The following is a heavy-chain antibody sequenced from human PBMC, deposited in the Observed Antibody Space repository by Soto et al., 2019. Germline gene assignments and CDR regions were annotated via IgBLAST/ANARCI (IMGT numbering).Heavy chain of an antibody. Sequence: SETLSLTCAVYGGSFSGYYWSWIRQPPGKGLEWIGEINHSGSTNYNPSLKSRVTISVDTSKNQFSLKLSSVTAADTAVYYCERDYGSGSYYSCGQGTLVPVSS. CDR3: ERDYGSGSYYS. CDR1: GGSFSGYY. D-gene: IGHD3-10*01. V-gene: IGHV4-34*01. CDR2: INHSGST. J-gene: IGHJ5*02.